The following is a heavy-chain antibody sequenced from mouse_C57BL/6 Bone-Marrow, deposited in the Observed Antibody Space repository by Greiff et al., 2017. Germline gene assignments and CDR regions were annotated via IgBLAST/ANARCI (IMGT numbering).Heavy chain of an antibody. D-gene: IGHD4-1*02. CDR3: ARSNWVPAWFAY. Sequence: QVQLQQPGAELVKPGASVKLSCKASGYTFTSYWMHWVKQRPGQGLEWIGMIHPNSGSTNYNEKFKSKATLTVDKSSSTAYMQLSSLTSKDSAVYYCARSNWVPAWFAYWGQGTLVTVSA. J-gene: IGHJ3*01. CDR2: IHPNSGST. V-gene: IGHV1-64*01. CDR1: GYTFTSYW.